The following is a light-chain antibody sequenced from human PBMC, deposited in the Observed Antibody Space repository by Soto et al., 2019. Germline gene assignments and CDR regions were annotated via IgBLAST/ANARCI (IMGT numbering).Light chain of an antibody. CDR3: QTYDSSLSGLYV. V-gene: IGLV2-8*01. CDR2: DVS. J-gene: IGLJ1*01. CDR1: SSDVGGYNH. Sequence: QSVLTQPPSASGSPGQSLTISCTGTSSDVGGYNHVSWYQQRPGKAPKLMIYDVSERPSGVPDRFSGSKSGNTASLTVSGLQAEDEGDYYCQTYDSSLSGLYVFGTGTKLTVL.